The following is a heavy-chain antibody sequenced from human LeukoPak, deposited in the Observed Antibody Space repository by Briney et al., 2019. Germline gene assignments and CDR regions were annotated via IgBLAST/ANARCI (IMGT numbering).Heavy chain of an antibody. V-gene: IGHV3-7*01. CDR2: IKQDGSEK. Sequence: GGSLRLSCAASGFTFSSYAMSWVRQAPGKGLEWVANIKQDGSEKYYVDSVKGRFTISRDNAKNSLYLQMNSLRAEDTAVYYCARDPSNYSGIQIGYWGQGTLVTVSS. J-gene: IGHJ4*02. D-gene: IGHD1-26*01. CDR1: GFTFSSYA. CDR3: ARDPSNYSGIQIGY.